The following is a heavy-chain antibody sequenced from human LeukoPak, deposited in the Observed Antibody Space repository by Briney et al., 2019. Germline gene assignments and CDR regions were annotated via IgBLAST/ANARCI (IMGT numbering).Heavy chain of an antibody. V-gene: IGHV3-33*01. D-gene: IGHD3-3*01. J-gene: IGHJ4*02. CDR2: IWYDGSNK. CDR1: GFTFSSYG. Sequence: PGGSLRLSCAASGFTFSSYGMHWVRQAPGKGLEWVAVIWYDGSNKYYADSVKGRFTISRDNSKNTLYLQMNSLRAEDTAVYYCARGMATVPWRGLDYWGQGTLVTVSS. CDR3: ARGMATVPWRGLDY.